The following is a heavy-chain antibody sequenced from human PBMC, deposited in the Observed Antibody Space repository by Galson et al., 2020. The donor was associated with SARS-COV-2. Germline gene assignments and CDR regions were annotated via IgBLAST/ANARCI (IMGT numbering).Heavy chain of an antibody. V-gene: IGHV3-30*04. CDR2: ISYDGSNK. CDR3: ARAVSGSYTSWFDP. CDR1: GFTFSSYA. J-gene: IGHJ5*02. Sequence: GESLKISCAASGFTFSSYAMHWVRQAPGKGLEWVAVISYDGSNKYYADSVKGRFTISRDNSKNTLYLQMNSLRAEDTAVYYCARAVSGSYTSWFDPWGQGTLVPVSA. D-gene: IGHD1-26*01.